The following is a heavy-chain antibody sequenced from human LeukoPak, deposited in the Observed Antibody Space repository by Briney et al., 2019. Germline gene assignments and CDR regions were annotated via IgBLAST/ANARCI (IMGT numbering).Heavy chain of an antibody. D-gene: IGHD6-13*01. CDR3: ARDRYISRSWGYDFDY. Sequence: PGGSLRLSCAPSGFTFSSYWMSWVRQAPGKGGEGVAYIKQDGSEKYCVDSVKGRFTISRDNAKNLLYLQMNSLRAEDTAVYYCARDRYISRSWGYDFDYWGQGTLVTVSS. CDR2: IKQDGSEK. V-gene: IGHV3-7*01. J-gene: IGHJ4*02. CDR1: GFTFSSYW.